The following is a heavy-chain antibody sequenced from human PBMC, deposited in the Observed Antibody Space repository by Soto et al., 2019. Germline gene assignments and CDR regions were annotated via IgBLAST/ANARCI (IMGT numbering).Heavy chain of an antibody. D-gene: IGHD2-2*01. CDR1: GYIFRDHA. CDR2: ISADGTRE. V-gene: IGHV3-30-3*02. CDR3: ATDVGVGGGVGTRCQ. Sequence: QVQLVESGGGVVQPGGSLRLSCAASGYIFRDHAMHWFSKSPGKGLDGVTVISADGTREFYAESVKGRFVLSRDNLKNTVSLQMNTVRDEDAACYYCATDVGVGGGVGTRCQWGQGSLVTASS. J-gene: IGHJ4*01.